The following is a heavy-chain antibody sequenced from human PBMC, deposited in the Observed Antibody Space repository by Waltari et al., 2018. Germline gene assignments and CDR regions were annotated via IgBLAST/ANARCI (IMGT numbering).Heavy chain of an antibody. CDR3: ARDLEGYGGNSGVSDY. V-gene: IGHV1-2*02. CDR1: GYTFTGYY. D-gene: IGHD4-17*01. Sequence: QVQLVQSGAEVKKPGASVKVSCKASGYTFTGYYMHWVRPAPGQGLEWMGWINPNSGGTNYAQKFQGRVTMTRDTSISTAYMELSRLRSDDTAVYYCARDLEGYGGNSGVSDYWGQGTLVTVSS. J-gene: IGHJ4*02. CDR2: INPNSGGT.